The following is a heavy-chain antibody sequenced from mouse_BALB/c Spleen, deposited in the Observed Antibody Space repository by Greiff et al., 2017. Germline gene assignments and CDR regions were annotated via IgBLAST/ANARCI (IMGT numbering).Heavy chain of an antibody. V-gene: IGHV1S137*01. Sequence: QVQLKQSGAELVRPGVSVKISCKGSGYTFTDYAMHWVKQSHAKSLEWIGVISTYYGDASYNQKFKGKATMTVDKSSSTAYMELARLTSEDSAIYYCARGGWLLKVDYWGQGTSVTVSS. J-gene: IGHJ4*01. CDR2: ISTYYGDA. D-gene: IGHD2-3*01. CDR3: ARGGWLLKVDY. CDR1: GYTFTDYA.